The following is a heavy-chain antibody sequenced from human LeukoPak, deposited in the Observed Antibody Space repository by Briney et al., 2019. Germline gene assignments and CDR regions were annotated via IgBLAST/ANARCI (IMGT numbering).Heavy chain of an antibody. J-gene: IGHJ4*02. CDR3: ARDLTPERNYFDY. D-gene: IGHD1-14*01. V-gene: IGHV3-30-3*01. Sequence: GRSLRLSCAASGFTFSSYAMHWVRQAPGKGLEWVAVISYDGSNKYYADSVKGRFTISRDNSKNTLYLQMNSLRAEDTAVYCCARDLTPERNYFDYWGQGTLVTVSS. CDR1: GFTFSSYA. CDR2: ISYDGSNK.